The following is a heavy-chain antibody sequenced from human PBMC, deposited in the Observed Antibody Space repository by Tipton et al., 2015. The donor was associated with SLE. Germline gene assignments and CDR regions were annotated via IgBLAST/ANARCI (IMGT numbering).Heavy chain of an antibody. CDR1: GFTFSSYW. D-gene: IGHD6-13*01. V-gene: IGHV3-74*01. J-gene: IGHJ3*02. CDR2: INSDGSST. CDR3: AKLGGLSSSRGAFDI. Sequence: SLRLSCAASGFTFSSYWMHWVRQAPGKGLVWVSRINSDGSSTSYADSVKGRFTISRDNAKNTLYLQMNSLRAEDTAVYYCAKLGGLSSSRGAFDIWGQGTMVTVSS.